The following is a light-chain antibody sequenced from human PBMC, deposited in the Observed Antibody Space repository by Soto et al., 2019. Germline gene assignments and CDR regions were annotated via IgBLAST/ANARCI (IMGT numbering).Light chain of an antibody. J-gene: IGKJ1*01. Sequence: DIPMTQSPSTLSASVGDRVTITCRASQSISSWLAWYQQKPGQAPKLLIYKASTLQSGVPSRFSGSGSGTEFTLAISSLQPDDSATYYCQQYNDHWTFGQGTKVEIK. CDR3: QQYNDHWT. CDR1: QSISSW. V-gene: IGKV1-5*03. CDR2: KAS.